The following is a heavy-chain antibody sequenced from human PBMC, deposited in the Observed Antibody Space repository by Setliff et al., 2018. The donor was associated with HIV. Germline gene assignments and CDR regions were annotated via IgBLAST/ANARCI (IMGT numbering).Heavy chain of an antibody. CDR2: IIPIVNIA. J-gene: IGHJ1*01. D-gene: IGHD5-18*01. CDR3: ARGWSEDTSVVQVEYFQH. V-gene: IGHV1-69*10. Sequence: SVKVSCKTSGGTFSNYVISWVRQAPGQGLEWMGGIIPIVNIANYAQKFQGRVTITAVKSTSTVYMELRSLRSEDTAVYFCARGWSEDTSVVQVEYFQHWGQGTLVTVSS. CDR1: GGTFSNYV.